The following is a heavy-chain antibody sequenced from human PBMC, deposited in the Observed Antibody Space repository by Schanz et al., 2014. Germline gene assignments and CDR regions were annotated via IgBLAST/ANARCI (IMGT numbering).Heavy chain of an antibody. V-gene: IGHV1-69*09. Sequence: QVQLVQSGAEVKKPGASVKVSCKASGGTFSSFAIFWVRQAPGQGLEWMGTIIPILDITNYAQKFQGRVTITAGKSTSTADMELSNLRSEDTAVYYCARAGQGYSDSSGYATYYFGNWGQGTLVTVSS. CDR2: IIPILDIT. CDR1: GGTFSSFA. D-gene: IGHD3-22*01. CDR3: ARAGQGYSDSSGYATYYFGN. J-gene: IGHJ4*02.